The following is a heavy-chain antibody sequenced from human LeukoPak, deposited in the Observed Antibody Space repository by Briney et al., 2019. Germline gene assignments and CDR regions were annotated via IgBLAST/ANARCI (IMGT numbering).Heavy chain of an antibody. D-gene: IGHD2-15*01. Sequence: SETLSLTCTVSGVSIYSSYYYWGWIRQPPGKGLEFIGSIYYDENTFQNPSLKSRLTISVDTSTNQFSLRLSSVTAADTAAYYCARQLAAGNDAFDVWGQGTMVTVSS. V-gene: IGHV4-39*01. J-gene: IGHJ3*01. CDR2: IYYDENT. CDR3: ARQLAAGNDAFDV. CDR1: GVSIYSSYYY.